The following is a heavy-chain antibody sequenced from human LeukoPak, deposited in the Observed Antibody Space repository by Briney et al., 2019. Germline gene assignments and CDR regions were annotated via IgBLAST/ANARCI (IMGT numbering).Heavy chain of an antibody. D-gene: IGHD3-22*01. CDR2: ISGSGGST. J-gene: IGHJ5*02. V-gene: IGHV3-23*01. Sequence: PGGSLRLSCAASGFTFSSYAMSWVRQAPGKGLEWVSAISGSGGSTYYADSVKGRFTISRGNSKNTLYLQMNSLRAEDTAVYYCAKDLTMIVVVMFDPWGQGTLVTVSS. CDR3: AKDLTMIVVVMFDP. CDR1: GFTFSSYA.